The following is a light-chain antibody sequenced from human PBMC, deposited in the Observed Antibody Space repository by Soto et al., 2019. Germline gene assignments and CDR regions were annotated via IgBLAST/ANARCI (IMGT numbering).Light chain of an antibody. J-gene: IGKJ3*01. V-gene: IGKV1-5*01. Sequence: DIQMTQSPSTLSASVGDRVTITCRASQSISGWLAWYQQKPEKAPKLLIYDASSLESGVPSRFGGSGSGAEFSLTISSLQAYDFATYYCQHYSTYPFTVGPGTKVDIK. CDR1: QSISGW. CDR2: DAS. CDR3: QHYSTYPFT.